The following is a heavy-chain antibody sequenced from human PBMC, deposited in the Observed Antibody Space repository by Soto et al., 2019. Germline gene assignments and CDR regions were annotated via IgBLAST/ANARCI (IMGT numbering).Heavy chain of an antibody. CDR3: ARHKYDSSSGLVNWFDP. Sequence: SETLSLTCTVSGGSISSYYWSWIRQSPGKRLEWIAYIYYTGITNYNPSLESRVTISVDTSKNQFSLKLNSVTAADTAVYYCARHKYDSSSGLVNWFDPWGQGTLVTVSS. V-gene: IGHV4-59*08. J-gene: IGHJ5*02. CDR2: IYYTGIT. D-gene: IGHD6-6*01. CDR1: GGSISSYY.